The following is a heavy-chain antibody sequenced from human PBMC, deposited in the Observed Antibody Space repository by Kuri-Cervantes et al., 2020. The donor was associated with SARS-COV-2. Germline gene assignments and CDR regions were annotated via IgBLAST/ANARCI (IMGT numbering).Heavy chain of an antibody. CDR1: GYTFTGYY. J-gene: IGHJ3*02. CDR2: INPNSGGT. Sequence: ASVKVSCKASGYTFTGYYMHWVRQAPGQGLEWMGWINPNSGGTNYAQKFQGWVTMTRDTSISTVYMELSRLRSDDTAVYYCARSTPFRRLVDISQRGAFDIWGQGTMVTVSS. D-gene: IGHD3-22*01. V-gene: IGHV1-2*04. CDR3: ARSTPFRRLVDISQRGAFDI.